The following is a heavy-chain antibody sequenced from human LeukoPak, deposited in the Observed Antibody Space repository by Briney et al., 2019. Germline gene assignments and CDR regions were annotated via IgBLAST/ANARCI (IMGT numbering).Heavy chain of an antibody. V-gene: IGHV1-18*01. CDR2: INPDNGNT. J-gene: IGHJ4*02. CDR1: GYPFTRYD. D-gene: IGHD2-2*01. CDR3: ATYYCSTTSCYPYFFDY. Sequence: ASVKVSCKASGYPFTRYDISWMRQAPGQGLEWMGWINPDNGNTKYAQKFQGRVTMTTDTSTSTAHMELRSLRSDDTAVYYCATYYCSTTSCYPYFFDYWGQGTLVTVSS.